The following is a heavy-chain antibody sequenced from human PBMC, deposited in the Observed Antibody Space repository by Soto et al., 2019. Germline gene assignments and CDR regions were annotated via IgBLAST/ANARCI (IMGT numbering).Heavy chain of an antibody. CDR3: ARESGGATATLDYYYFHMDV. Sequence: HVQLVQSGAEVRKPGASVTVSCRSSGYSFNDYYIHWVRQAPGQGYEWMGWINPNGGVTKYAQKFQGWVSMTRDTSIRTVYMQLSRLRSDDTAVYYCARESGGATATLDYYYFHMDVWGTGTTVSVSS. CDR2: INPNGGVT. D-gene: IGHD5-12*01. CDR1: GYSFNDYY. J-gene: IGHJ6*03. V-gene: IGHV1-2*04.